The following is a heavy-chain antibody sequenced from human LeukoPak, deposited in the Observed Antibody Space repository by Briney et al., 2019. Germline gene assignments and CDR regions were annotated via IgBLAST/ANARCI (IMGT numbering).Heavy chain of an antibody. V-gene: IGHV4-59*01. J-gene: IGHJ4*02. D-gene: IGHD5-12*01. Sequence: SETLSLTCTVSGGSISSNRWSWIRQPPGKGLEWIGYIYYSGSTKYNPSLKSRVTISVDTSKNQFSLKLSSVTAADTAVYYCARAGYSNEGYSGYGHEDYWGQGTLVTVSP. CDR2: IYYSGST. CDR1: GGSISSNR. CDR3: ARAGYSNEGYSGYGHEDY.